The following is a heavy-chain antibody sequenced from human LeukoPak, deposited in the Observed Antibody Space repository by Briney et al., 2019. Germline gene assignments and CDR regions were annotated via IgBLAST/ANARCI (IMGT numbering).Heavy chain of an antibody. CDR1: GFSFSSYA. D-gene: IGHD1-1*01. J-gene: IGHJ4*02. CDR3: AKANWVSNADAVF. V-gene: IGHV3-23*01. CDR2: LRGNGDT. Sequence: GGSLTLSCAASGFSFSSYAMSWVREAPARGLEWVSSLRGNGDTFYADSVKGRLTLSRDDSRNTVYLQLNNLRVEDTAVYYCAKANWVSNADAVFWGQGTVVTVSS.